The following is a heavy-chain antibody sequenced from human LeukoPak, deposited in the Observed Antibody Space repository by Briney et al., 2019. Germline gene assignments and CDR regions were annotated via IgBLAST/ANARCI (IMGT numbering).Heavy chain of an antibody. D-gene: IGHD2-15*01. CDR2: INPHSRGT. CDR3: ARARSGGSAFDI. CDR1: GYTFTDYY. V-gene: IGHV1-2*06. J-gene: IGHJ3*02. Sequence: GASVKDSCMASGYTFTDYYMHWVGPTPGQGRAWMGRINPHSRGTNYAQKFQGRVTMTRDTYISTAYMELSRLRSDDTAVYYCARARSGGSAFDIWGQGTMVTVSS.